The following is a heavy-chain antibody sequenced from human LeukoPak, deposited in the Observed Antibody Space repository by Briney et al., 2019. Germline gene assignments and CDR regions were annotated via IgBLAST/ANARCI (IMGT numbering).Heavy chain of an antibody. V-gene: IGHV1-2*02. Sequence: GAPVKVSCKASGYTFTGYYMHWVRQAPGQGLEWMGWINPNSGGTNYAQKFQGRVTMTRDTSISTAYMELSRLRSDDTAVYYCARDPGIAVNYPDYWGQGTLVTVSS. CDR1: GYTFTGYY. CDR3: ARDPGIAVNYPDY. CDR2: INPNSGGT. D-gene: IGHD6-19*01. J-gene: IGHJ4*02.